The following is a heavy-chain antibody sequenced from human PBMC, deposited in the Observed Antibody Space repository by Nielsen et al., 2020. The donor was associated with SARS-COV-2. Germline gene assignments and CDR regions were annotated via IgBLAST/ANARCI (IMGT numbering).Heavy chain of an antibody. CDR1: GFTFRSYA. D-gene: IGHD1-20*01. CDR3: AKDKVTGSSDYLDY. V-gene: IGHV3-23*01. CDR2: ISGGGSGT. J-gene: IGHJ4*02. Sequence: GESLKISCAASGFTFRSYAMSWVRQAPGKGLEWVSTISGGGSGTYYADSVKGRLTISRDNSKNILYLQMNGLRAEDTAIYYCAKDKVTGSSDYLDYWGQGTLVTVSS.